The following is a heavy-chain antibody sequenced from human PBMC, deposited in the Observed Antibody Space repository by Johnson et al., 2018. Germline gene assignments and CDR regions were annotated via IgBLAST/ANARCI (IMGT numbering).Heavy chain of an antibody. CDR3: ARDESNDAFDI. V-gene: IGHV1-46*01. J-gene: IGHJ3*02. CDR2: INPSGGST. Sequence: VQLVQSGAEVKKPGASVKVSCKASGYTFTSYYMHWVRQAPGQGLEWMGIINPSGGSTSYAQKFQGRVTMTRDTSTSTVYMELSSRRSEDTAVYYCARDESNDAFDIWGQGTMVTVSS. CDR1: GYTFTSYY.